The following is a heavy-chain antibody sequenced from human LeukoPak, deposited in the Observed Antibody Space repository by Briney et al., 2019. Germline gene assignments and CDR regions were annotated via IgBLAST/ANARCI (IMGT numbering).Heavy chain of an antibody. D-gene: IGHD4-17*01. J-gene: IGHJ4*02. Sequence: SETLSLTCAVYGGSFSGYYWSWIRQPPGKGLEWIGEINHSGSTNYNPSLKSRVTISVDTSKNQFSLKLSSVAAADTAVYYCAGSFGDYSPRSDFDYWGQGTLVTVSS. CDR3: AGSFGDYSPRSDFDY. V-gene: IGHV4-34*01. CDR1: GGSFSGYY. CDR2: INHSGST.